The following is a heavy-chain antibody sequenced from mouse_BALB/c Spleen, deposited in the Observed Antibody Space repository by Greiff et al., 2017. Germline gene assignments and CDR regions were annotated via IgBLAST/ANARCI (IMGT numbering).Heavy chain of an antibody. CDR2: ISNGGGST. Sequence: EVMLVESGGGLVQPGGSLKLSCAASGFTFSSYTMSWVRQTPEKRLEWVAYISNGGGSTYYPDTVKGRFTISRDNAKNTLYLQMSSLKSEDTAMYYCARRYRYDEYYYAMDYWGQGTSVTVSS. J-gene: IGHJ4*01. D-gene: IGHD2-14*01. CDR1: GFTFSSYT. CDR3: ARRYRYDEYYYAMDY. V-gene: IGHV5-12-2*01.